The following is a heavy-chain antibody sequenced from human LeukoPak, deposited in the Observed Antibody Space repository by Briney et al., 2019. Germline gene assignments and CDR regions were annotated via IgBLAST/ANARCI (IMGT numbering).Heavy chain of an antibody. D-gene: IGHD6-13*01. V-gene: IGHV1-8*01. CDR2: MNPNSGNT. J-gene: IGHJ4*02. Sequence: ASVKVSCKASGYTFTSYDMNWVRQATGQGLEWMGWMNPNSGNTGYAQKFQGRVTMTRNTSISTAYMELSSLRSEDTAVYYCARGEAPLGSSSWGAWGQGTLVTVSS. CDR1: GYTFTSYD. CDR3: ARGEAPLGSSSWGA.